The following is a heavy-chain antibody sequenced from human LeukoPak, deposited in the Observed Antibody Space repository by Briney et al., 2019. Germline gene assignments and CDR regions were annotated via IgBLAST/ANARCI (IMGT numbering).Heavy chain of an antibody. CDR3: ARRGIVVVPAAPSYYYYYYMDV. V-gene: IGHV1-8*03. Sequence: GASVKVSCKASGYTFTSYDINWVRQATGQGLEWMGWMNPNSGNTGYAQKFQGRVTITRNTSISTAYMELSSLRSEDTAVYYCARRGIVVVPAAPSYYYYYYMDVWGKGTTVTVSS. CDR1: GYTFTSYD. J-gene: IGHJ6*03. CDR2: MNPNSGNT. D-gene: IGHD2-2*01.